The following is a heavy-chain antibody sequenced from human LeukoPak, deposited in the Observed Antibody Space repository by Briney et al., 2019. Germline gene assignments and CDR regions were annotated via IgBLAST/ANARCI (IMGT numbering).Heavy chain of an antibody. CDR3: ALTVVPAARGWFDP. CDR1: GGSISSYY. J-gene: IGHJ5*02. D-gene: IGHD2-2*01. Sequence: PSETLSLTCTVSGGSISSYYWSWIRQPPGKGLEWIGYIYYSGSTNYNPSLKSRVTISVDTSKNQFSLKLSSVTAADTAVYYCALTVVPAARGWFDPWGQGTLVTVSS. V-gene: IGHV4-59*12. CDR2: IYYSGST.